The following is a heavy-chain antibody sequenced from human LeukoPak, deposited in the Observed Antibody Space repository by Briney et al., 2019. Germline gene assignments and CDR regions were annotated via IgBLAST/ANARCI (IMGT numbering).Heavy chain of an antibody. CDR3: ARERNDFWSGYHWFDP. V-gene: IGHV4-39*07. J-gene: IGHJ5*02. Sequence: SETLSLTCTVSGGSISSSSYYWGWIRQPPGKGLEWIGSIYYSGSTYYNPSLKSRVTISADKSKNQFSLKLSSVTAADTAVYYCARERNDFWSGYHWFDPWGQGTLVTVSS. CDR2: IYYSGST. D-gene: IGHD3-3*01. CDR1: GGSISSSSYY.